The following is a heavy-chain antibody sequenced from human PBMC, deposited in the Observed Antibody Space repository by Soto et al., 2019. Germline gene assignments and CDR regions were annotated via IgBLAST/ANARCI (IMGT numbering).Heavy chain of an antibody. D-gene: IGHD3-16*01. CDR3: AKPVWEKTMTRNHFDF. CDR2: ISFEGSNK. V-gene: IGHV3-30*18. CDR1: KFTFSNYD. Sequence: GGSLRLSCVASKFTFSNYDMHWVRQAPGKGLEWVALISFEGSNKYYTDSVEGRFTISRDNSKNTLYLQMNSLRPEDTAVYYCAKPVWEKTMTRNHFDFWGLGALVTVS. J-gene: IGHJ4*02.